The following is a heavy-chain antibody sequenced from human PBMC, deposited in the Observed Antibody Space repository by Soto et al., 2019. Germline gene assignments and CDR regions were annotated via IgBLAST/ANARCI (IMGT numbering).Heavy chain of an antibody. CDR1: GFTFSSYG. V-gene: IGHV3-30*03. Sequence: PGGSLRLSCAASGFTFSSYGMHWVRQAPGKGLEWVAVISYDGSNKYYADSVKGRFTISRDNSKNTLYLQMNSLRAEDTAVYYCVLDRSGYTLDYWGQGTLVTGSS. D-gene: IGHD3-22*01. CDR2: ISYDGSNK. J-gene: IGHJ4*02. CDR3: VLDRSGYTLDY.